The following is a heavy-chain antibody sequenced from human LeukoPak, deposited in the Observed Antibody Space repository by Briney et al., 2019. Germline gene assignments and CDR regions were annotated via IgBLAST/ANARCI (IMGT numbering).Heavy chain of an antibody. Sequence: ASVKVSCKASVYTFTSYDINWVRQATGQGLEWMGWMNPNSGNTGYAQKFQGRVTMTRNTSISTAYMELSSLRFEDTAVYYCARERRGFRFDPWGQGTLVTVSS. D-gene: IGHD3-10*01. CDR2: MNPNSGNT. V-gene: IGHV1-8*01. J-gene: IGHJ5*02. CDR1: VYTFTSYD. CDR3: ARERRGFRFDP.